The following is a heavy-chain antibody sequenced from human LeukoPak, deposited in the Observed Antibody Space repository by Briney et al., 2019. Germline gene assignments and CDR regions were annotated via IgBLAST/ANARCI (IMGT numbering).Heavy chain of an antibody. V-gene: IGHV1-69*01. J-gene: IGHJ4*02. CDR3: ARDRGLSYCGGDCYYYFDY. CDR1: GGTFSSYA. D-gene: IGHD2-21*02. CDR2: IIPIFGTA. Sequence: RGASVKVSCKASGGTFSSYAISWVRQAPGQGLEWMGGIIPIFGTANYAQKFQGRVTITADESTSTAYMELSSLRSEDTAVYYCARDRGLSYCGGDCYYYFDYWGQGTLVTVSS.